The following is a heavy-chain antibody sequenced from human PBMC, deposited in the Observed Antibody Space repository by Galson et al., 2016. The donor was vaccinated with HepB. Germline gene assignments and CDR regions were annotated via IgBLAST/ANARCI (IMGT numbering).Heavy chain of an antibody. CDR2: IYSGGKT. CDR1: GFIVSDNY. D-gene: IGHD2-2*01. Sequence: SLRLSCAGSGFIVSDNYMSWVRQAPRKGLEWVSVIYSGGKTYFADSVKGRFSISRDNAKNTLFLHMNSLRAEDTAVYYCARVRCISPTCHDFDCWGQGTLVTVSS. J-gene: IGHJ4*02. CDR3: ARVRCISPTCHDFDC. V-gene: IGHV3-53*01.